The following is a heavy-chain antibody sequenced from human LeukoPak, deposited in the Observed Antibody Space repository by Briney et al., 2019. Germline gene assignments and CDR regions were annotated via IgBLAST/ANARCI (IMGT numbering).Heavy chain of an antibody. J-gene: IGHJ6*02. V-gene: IGHV4-39*07. CDR3: ARGKVSPSIYYYYGMDV. CDR2: IYYSGST. CDR1: GGSISSSSYY. Sequence: SETLSLTCTVSGGSISSSSYYWGWIRQPPGKGLEWIGSIYYSGSTYYNPSLKSRVTISVDTSKNQFSLKLSSVTAADTAVFYCARGKVSPSIYYYYGMDVWGQGTTVTVSS.